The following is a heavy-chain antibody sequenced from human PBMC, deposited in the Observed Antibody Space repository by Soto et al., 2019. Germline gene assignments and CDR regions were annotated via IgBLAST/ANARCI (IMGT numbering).Heavy chain of an antibody. CDR2: IYYSGST. Sequence: SETLSLTCTVSGGSISSYYWSWIRQPPGKGLEWIGYIYYSGSTNYNPSLKSRVTISVDTSKNQFSLKLSSVTAADTAVYYCARLRIYCSGGSCYYYFDYWGQGTLVTV. V-gene: IGHV4-59*08. D-gene: IGHD2-15*01. J-gene: IGHJ4*02. CDR3: ARLRIYCSGGSCYYYFDY. CDR1: GGSISSYY.